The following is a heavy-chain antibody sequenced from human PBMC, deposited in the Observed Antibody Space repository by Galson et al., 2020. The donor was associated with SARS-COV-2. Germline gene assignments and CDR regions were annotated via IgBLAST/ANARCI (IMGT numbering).Heavy chain of an antibody. D-gene: IGHD2-2*01. J-gene: IGHJ6*02. V-gene: IGHV3-30-3*01. CDR2: ISYDGSNK. CDR1: GFTFSSYA. Sequence: GESLKISCAASGFTFSSYAMHWVRQAPGKGLEWVAVISYDGSNKYYADSVKGRFTISRDNSKNTLYLQMNSLRAEDTAVYYCARAMYCSSTSCYGGDVWGQGTTVTVSS. CDR3: ARAMYCSSTSCYGGDV.